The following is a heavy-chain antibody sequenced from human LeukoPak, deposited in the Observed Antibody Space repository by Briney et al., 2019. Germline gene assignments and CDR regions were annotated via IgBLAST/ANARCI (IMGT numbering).Heavy chain of an antibody. D-gene: IGHD2-15*01. CDR1: GFTFDDYG. Sequence: GGSLRLSCAASGFTFDDYGMSWVRQAPGKGLEWVSGINWNGGSTGYADSVKGRFTISRDNAKNSLYLQINSLRAEDTALYYCARDPYCSGGSCNRGGFDYWGQGTLVTVSS. CDR3: ARDPYCSGGSCNRGGFDY. V-gene: IGHV3-20*04. J-gene: IGHJ4*02. CDR2: INWNGGST.